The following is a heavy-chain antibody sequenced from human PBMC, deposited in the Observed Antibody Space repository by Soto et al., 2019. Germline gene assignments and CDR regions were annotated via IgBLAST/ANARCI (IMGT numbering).Heavy chain of an antibody. J-gene: IGHJ6*02. CDR3: ARDYYDFWSGYSSPDYYGMDV. Sequence: SETLALTCTISGGCMSSYYWSWIRQPPGKGLEWIGYIYYSGSTNYNPSLKSRVTISVDTSKNQFSLKLSSVTAADTAVYYCARDYYDFWSGYSSPDYYGMDVWGQGTTVTVSS. D-gene: IGHD3-3*01. V-gene: IGHV4-59*01. CDR2: IYYSGST. CDR1: GGCMSSYY.